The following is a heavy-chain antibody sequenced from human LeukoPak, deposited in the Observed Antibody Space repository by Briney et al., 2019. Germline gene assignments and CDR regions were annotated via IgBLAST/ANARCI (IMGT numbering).Heavy chain of an antibody. CDR1: GGSISSYY. V-gene: IGHV4-59*01. D-gene: IGHD3-22*01. J-gene: IGHJ3*02. CDR3: ARDQLYYDSSGYAFDI. CDR2: IYYSGST. Sequence: SETLSLTCTVSGGSISSYYWSWIRHPPGKGLEWLGYIYYSGSTNYNPSRKSRVTISVDTCKDQFSLTLSSVTAADTAVYYCARDQLYYDSSGYAFDIWGQGTMVTVSS.